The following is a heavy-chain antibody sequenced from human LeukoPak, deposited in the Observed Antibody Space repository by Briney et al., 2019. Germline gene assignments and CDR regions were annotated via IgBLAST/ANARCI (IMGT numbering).Heavy chain of an antibody. J-gene: IGHJ4*02. D-gene: IGHD7-27*01. CDR3: ARRHWGPIDY. V-gene: IGHV4-59*08. CDR1: GGSISSYY. Sequence: SETLSLTCTVSGGSISSYYWSWIRQPPRKGLEWIGYIYYSGSTNYNPSLKSRVTISVDTSKNQFSLKLSSVTAADTAVYYCARRHWGPIDYWGQGTLVTVSS. CDR2: IYYSGST.